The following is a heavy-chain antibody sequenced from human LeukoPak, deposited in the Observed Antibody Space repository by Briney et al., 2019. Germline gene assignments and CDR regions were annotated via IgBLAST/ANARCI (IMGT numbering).Heavy chain of an antibody. CDR1: GFTFSSYW. J-gene: IGHJ6*03. CDR3: ARELRPFYYYMDV. Sequence: GGSLRLSCAASGFTFSSYWMNWVRQAPGKGLEWVANIQQEGSEKNYVDSVKGRFTISRDNAKNSLFLQMNSLRAEDTAVYYRARELRPFYYYMDVWGKGTTVTVSS. CDR2: IQQEGSEK. V-gene: IGHV3-7*01.